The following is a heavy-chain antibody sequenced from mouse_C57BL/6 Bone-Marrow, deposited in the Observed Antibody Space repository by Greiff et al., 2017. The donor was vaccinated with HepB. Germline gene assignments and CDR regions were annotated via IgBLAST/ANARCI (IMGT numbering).Heavy chain of an antibody. J-gene: IGHJ1*03. CDR3: VRVYYYGSSYDWYFDV. CDR2: IRSKSNNYAT. D-gene: IGHD1-1*01. V-gene: IGHV10-1*01. CDR1: GFSFNTYA. Sequence: EVKLVESGGGLVQPKGSLKLSCAASGFSFNTYAMNRVRQAPGKGLEWVARIRSKSNNYATYYADSVKDRFTISRDDSESMLYMQMNNLKTEDTAMYYCVRVYYYGSSYDWYFDVWGTGTTVTVSS.